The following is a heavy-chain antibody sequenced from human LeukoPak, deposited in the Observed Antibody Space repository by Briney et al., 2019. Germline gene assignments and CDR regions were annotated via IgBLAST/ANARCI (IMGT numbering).Heavy chain of an antibody. CDR1: GLTVSSNY. Sequence: PGGSLRLSCAASGLTVSSNYMSWVRQAPGKRLEWVSVIYAGGTTYYADSVKGRFTISRDKDTLYLQMNSLRVEDTAVYYCAKMHCSTTSCPYYMDVWGNGTTVTVSS. J-gene: IGHJ6*03. D-gene: IGHD2-2*01. CDR3: AKMHCSTTSCPYYMDV. CDR2: IYAGGTT. V-gene: IGHV3-53*01.